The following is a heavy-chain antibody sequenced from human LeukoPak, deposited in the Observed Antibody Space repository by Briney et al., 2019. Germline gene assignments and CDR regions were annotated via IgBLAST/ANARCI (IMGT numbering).Heavy chain of an antibody. CDR1: GGSISSSSYY. J-gene: IGHJ3*02. CDR2: IYYSGST. V-gene: IGHV4-39*01. D-gene: IGHD2-2*02. CDR3: ATLRRYCSSTSCYSSSAPGAFDI. Sequence: SETLSLTRTVSGGSISSSSYYWGWIRQPPGKGLEWIGSIYYSGSTYYNPSLKSRVTISVDTSKNQFSLKLSSVTAADTAVYYCATLRRYCSSTSCYSSSAPGAFDIWGQGTMVTVSS.